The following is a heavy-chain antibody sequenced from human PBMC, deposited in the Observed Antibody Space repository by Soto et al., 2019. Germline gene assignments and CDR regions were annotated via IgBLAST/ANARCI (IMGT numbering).Heavy chain of an antibody. CDR3: ARVYSSGWFPN. V-gene: IGHV3-74*01. CDR2: INTDGSST. Sequence: PGGSLRLSCVASGFTFRSHWLHWVRHAPGKGLVWVSRINTDGSSTSYADSVKGRFTISRDNAKNTLYLQMNSLRVEDTAVYYCARVYSSGWFPNWGQGTLVTVSS. CDR1: GFTFRSHW. D-gene: IGHD6-19*01. J-gene: IGHJ4*02.